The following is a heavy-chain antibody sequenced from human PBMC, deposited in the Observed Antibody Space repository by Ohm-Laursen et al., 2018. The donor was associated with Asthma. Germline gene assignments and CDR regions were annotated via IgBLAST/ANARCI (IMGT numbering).Heavy chain of an antibody. D-gene: IGHD1-26*01. CDR1: GASVSSDSFY. V-gene: IGHV4-61*01. CDR3: AVSSGNYYHSLDI. J-gene: IGHJ3*02. Sequence: TLSLTCTVSGASVSSDSFYWSWIRQPPGKGLDWIGYVFSSWTTHYNASLKSRVTISIDKSKNQFSLKLSSVTAADTAVYYCAVSSGNYYHSLDIWGQGTMVTVSS. CDR2: VFSSWTT.